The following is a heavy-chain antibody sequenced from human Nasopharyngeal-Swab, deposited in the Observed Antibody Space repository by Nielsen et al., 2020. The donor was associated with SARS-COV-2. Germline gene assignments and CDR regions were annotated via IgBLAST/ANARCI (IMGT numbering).Heavy chain of an antibody. CDR1: GGSISSYY. J-gene: IGHJ4*02. V-gene: IGHV4-59*13. D-gene: IGHD6-19*01. Sequence: SETLSLTCTISGGSISSYYWSWIRRPPGKGLEWIGYIYYSGSTNYNPSLKSRVTISVDTSKNQFCLKLSSVTAADTAVYYCARGVLGWYGRPGPLDTDYWGQGTLVTVSS. CDR3: ARGVLGWYGRPGPLDTDY. CDR2: IYYSGST.